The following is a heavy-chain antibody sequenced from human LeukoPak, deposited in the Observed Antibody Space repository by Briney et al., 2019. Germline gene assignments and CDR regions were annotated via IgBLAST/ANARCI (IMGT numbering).Heavy chain of an antibody. CDR1: GFTFSNYV. CDR2: ISGGGGST. J-gene: IGHJ4*02. V-gene: IGHV3-23*01. CDR3: AKGLRGTPVDY. D-gene: IGHD1-1*01. Sequence: GGSLRLSCAASGFTFSNYVMSWVRQAPGKGLEWVSAISGGGGSTYYADSVKGRFTISRDNSKNTLYLQMNSLRAEDTAVYYCAKGLRGTPVDYWGQGTLVTVSS.